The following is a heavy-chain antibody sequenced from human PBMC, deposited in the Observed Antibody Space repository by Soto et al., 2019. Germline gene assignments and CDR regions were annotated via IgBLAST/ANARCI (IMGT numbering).Heavy chain of an antibody. CDR3: AREKAYSKDY. V-gene: IGHV3-33*01. D-gene: IGHD4-4*01. CDR1: GFTFNNYG. Sequence: QVQLEESGGGVVQTGRSLRLSCAASGFTFNNYGMHWVRQAPGKGLEWVAIIWHDGSNKYYADSVKGRFTISRDNSKNTLYLQMNNLRAEDTAVYYCAREKAYSKDYWGQGTLVTVPS. J-gene: IGHJ4*02. CDR2: IWHDGSNK.